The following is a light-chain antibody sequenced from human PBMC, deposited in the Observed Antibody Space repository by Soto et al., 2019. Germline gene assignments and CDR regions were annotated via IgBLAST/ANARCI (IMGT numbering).Light chain of an antibody. J-gene: IGKJ2*01. CDR1: QSVSSY. V-gene: IGKV3-11*01. Sequence: EIVLTQSPATLSLSPGEGATLSCRASQSVSSYLAWYQQKPGQAPRLLIYDASSRATGIPARFGGSGSGTDFTLTISSLQAEDVAIFYCQQYYNTPYTFGQGTKLEIK. CDR3: QQYYNTPYT. CDR2: DAS.